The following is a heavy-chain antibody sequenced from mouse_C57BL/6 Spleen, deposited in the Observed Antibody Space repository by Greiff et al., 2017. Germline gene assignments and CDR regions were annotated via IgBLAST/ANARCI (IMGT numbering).Heavy chain of an antibody. J-gene: IGHJ2*01. D-gene: IGHD1-1*01. CDR1: GYTFTDYE. CDR3: TRLITTVVPYYFDY. V-gene: IGHV1-15*01. CDR2: IDPETGGT. Sequence: QVQLQQSGAELVRPGASVTLSCKASGYTFTDYEMHWVKQTPVHGLEWIGAIDPETGGTAYNQKFKGKAILTADKSSSTAYMELRSLTSEDSAVYYCTRLITTVVPYYFDYWGQGTTLTVSS.